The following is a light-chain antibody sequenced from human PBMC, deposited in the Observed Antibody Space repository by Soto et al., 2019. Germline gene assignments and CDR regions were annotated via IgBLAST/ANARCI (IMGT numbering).Light chain of an antibody. CDR3: QQRSDWPLT. Sequence: EFVLTQSPGTLSLSPGERATLSCRASQSVSSYLAWYQQKPGQAPRLLIYDASNRASGIPARFSGSGSETDFTLTISSLEPEDFAVYYCQQRSDWPLTFGQGTRLEI. CDR2: DAS. V-gene: IGKV3-11*01. J-gene: IGKJ5*01. CDR1: QSVSSY.